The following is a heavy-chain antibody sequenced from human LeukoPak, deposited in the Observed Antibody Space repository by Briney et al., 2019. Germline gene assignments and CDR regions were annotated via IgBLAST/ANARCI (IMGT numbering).Heavy chain of an antibody. CDR2: VHLNGAT. D-gene: IGHD1-26*01. CDR3: TRESGAFSPFGF. J-gene: IGHJ4*02. Sequence: SETLSLTCAVSGGSNTTTNWWSWVRQPPGKGLEWIGEVHLNGATNYNPSLESRFSMSIDKSNNHLSLEVTSVTAADTAMYYCTRESGAFSPFGFWGQGTLVTVSS. CDR1: GGSNTTTNW. V-gene: IGHV4-4*02.